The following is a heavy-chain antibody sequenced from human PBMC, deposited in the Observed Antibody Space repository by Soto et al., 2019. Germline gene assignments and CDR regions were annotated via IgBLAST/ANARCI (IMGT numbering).Heavy chain of an antibody. V-gene: IGHV4-39*01. Sequence: SETLSLTCTVSSGSISSTSYYWSWIRQPPGKGLEWIGAIYYDGTTYYTESLKSRVSISVDTSKNQFSLKVNSVIAADTAVYFCERQGRKTKIVLVKNSAADFWGQGTAVTVSS. J-gene: IGHJ6*02. CDR2: IYYDGTT. CDR1: SGSISSTSYY. D-gene: IGHD3-22*01. CDR3: ERQGRKTKIVLVKNSAADF.